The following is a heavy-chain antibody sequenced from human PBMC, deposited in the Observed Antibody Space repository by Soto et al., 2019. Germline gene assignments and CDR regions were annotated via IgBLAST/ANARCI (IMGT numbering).Heavy chain of an antibody. CDR1: GFTFSDYG. D-gene: IGHD3-22*01. J-gene: IGHJ6*02. V-gene: IGHV3-30*18. Sequence: SLRLSCAASGFTFSDYGMHWVRQAPGKGLEWVAVISYDGTNKYYTDSVKGRFTISRDNSKNTLYLQMNSLRAEDTAVYYCAKDLTMIVHYGMDVWGQGTTVTVSS. CDR3: AKDLTMIVHYGMDV. CDR2: ISYDGTNK.